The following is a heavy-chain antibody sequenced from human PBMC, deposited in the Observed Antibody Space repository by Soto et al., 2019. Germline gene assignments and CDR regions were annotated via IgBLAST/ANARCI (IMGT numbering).Heavy chain of an antibody. CDR2: ISSSSSYI. CDR1: GFTFSSYS. V-gene: IGHV3-21*01. Sequence: GGSLRLSCAASGFTFSSYSMNWVRQAPGKGLEWASSISSSSSYIYYVDSVKGRFTISRDNAKNSLYLQMNSLRAEDTAVYYCAREGSLAGTSFDYWGQGTLVTVSS. D-gene: IGHD6-19*01. J-gene: IGHJ4*02. CDR3: AREGSLAGTSFDY.